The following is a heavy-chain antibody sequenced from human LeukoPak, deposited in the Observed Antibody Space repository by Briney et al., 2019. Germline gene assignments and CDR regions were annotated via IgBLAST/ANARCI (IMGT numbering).Heavy chain of an antibody. D-gene: IGHD1-26*01. V-gene: IGHV4-39*01. CDR3: ARLRWEPHDAFDI. Sequence: PSETLSLTCSVSGGSISRSSYYWGWIRQPPGKGLEWIGSIYSSGSAYYSPSLKTRVTMSVDTSKNQFSLKLRSVTATDTAVYYCARLRWEPHDAFDIWGQGTMVTVSS. CDR2: IYSSGSA. CDR1: GGSISRSSYY. J-gene: IGHJ3*02.